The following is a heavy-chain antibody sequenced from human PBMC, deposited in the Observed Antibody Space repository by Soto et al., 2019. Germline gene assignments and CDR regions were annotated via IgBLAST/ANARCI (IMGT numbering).Heavy chain of an antibody. CDR3: ARDHGGSILFVVLYHYLGIHV. CDR1: GFTLSSYN. Sequence: GSPRLSCAASGFTLSSYNMNWGRQAPGEGLEGVSYISGRSDTIYYADSVKGRFTISRDNAKNSLYLQMDSLRDEDTAVYYCARDHGGSILFVVLYHYLGIHVPDPGT. V-gene: IGHV3-48*02. J-gene: IGHJ6*02. CDR2: ISGRSDTI. D-gene: IGHD2-21*01.